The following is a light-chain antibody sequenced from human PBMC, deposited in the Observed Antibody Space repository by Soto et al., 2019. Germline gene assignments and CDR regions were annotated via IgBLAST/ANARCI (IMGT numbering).Light chain of an antibody. CDR2: KAS. J-gene: IGKJ2*01. CDR3: QQYNSYSYT. CDR1: QSISSW. Sequence: DIQMTQSPCTLSASVGDRVTITCRASQSISSWLAWYQQKPGKARKLLIYKASSLESGVPSRFSGSGSGTEFTLTISSLQPDDFATYYCQQYNSYSYTFGQGTKLEIK. V-gene: IGKV1-5*03.